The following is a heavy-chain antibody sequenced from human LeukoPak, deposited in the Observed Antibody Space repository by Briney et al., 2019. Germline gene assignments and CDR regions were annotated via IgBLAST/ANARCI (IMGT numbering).Heavy chain of an antibody. CDR2: ISSSSSYI. CDR3: ARDRIAAAGTPDY. V-gene: IGHV3-21*01. J-gene: IGHJ4*02. Sequence: GGSLRLSCAASGFTFSIYSMNWVRQAPGKGLEWVSSISSSSSYIYYADSVKGRFTISRDNAKNSLYLQMNSLRAEDTAVYYCARDRIAAAGTPDYWGQGTLVTVSS. D-gene: IGHD6-13*01. CDR1: GFTFSIYS.